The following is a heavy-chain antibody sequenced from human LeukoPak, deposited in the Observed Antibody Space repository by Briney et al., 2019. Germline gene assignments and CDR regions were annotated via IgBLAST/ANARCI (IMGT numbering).Heavy chain of an antibody. CDR3: ARVEYGGNFDY. D-gene: IGHD4-23*01. CDR2: IYYSGST. CDR1: GCSFSSYY. J-gene: IGHJ4*02. V-gene: IGHV4-59*01. Sequence: PSETLSLTCTVSGCSFSSYYLSWLRQPPGKGLEWIGYIYYSGSTNYNPSLKSRVTISEDTSKNQFSLKLSSVAAADTAVYYCARVEYGGNFDYWGQGTLVTVSS.